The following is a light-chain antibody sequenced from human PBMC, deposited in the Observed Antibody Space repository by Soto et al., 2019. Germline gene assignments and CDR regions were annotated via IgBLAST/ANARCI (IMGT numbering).Light chain of an antibody. CDR1: QSVSSSY. V-gene: IGKV3-20*01. CDR3: QQYNSWWT. J-gene: IGKJ1*01. Sequence: ELLLTQSSGTPSLSPGERPTHSCRASQSVSSSYLAWYQQKPGRVPSLLIYDASTRATGIPARFSGSGSGTEFTLTISRPQPDDFATYYCQQYNSWWTVGQGTKVDIK. CDR2: DAS.